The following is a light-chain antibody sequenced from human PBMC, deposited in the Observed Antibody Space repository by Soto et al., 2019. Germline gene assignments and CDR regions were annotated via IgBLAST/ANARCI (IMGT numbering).Light chain of an antibody. CDR2: DVT. CDR3: CSYADSSNYV. J-gene: IGLJ1*01. Sequence: SALTQPRSVSGSPGQSVTISCTGTSSDVGAYNYVSWYQQHPNKAPKLMIYDVTKRPSGVPDRFSGSKSDNTASLTISGLQAEDEAAYYCCSYADSSNYVFGTGTKLTVL. CDR1: SSDVGAYNY. V-gene: IGLV2-11*01.